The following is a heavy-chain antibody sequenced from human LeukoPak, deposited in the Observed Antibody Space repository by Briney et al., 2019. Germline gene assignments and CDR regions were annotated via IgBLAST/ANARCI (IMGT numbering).Heavy chain of an antibody. J-gene: IGHJ4*02. V-gene: IGHV5-51*01. D-gene: IGHD4-17*01. CDR2: IYPGDSDT. CDR1: GYSFTSYW. Sequence: ASVKVSCKVSGYSFTSYWIGWVRQMPGKGLEWMGIIYPGDSDTRYSPSFQGQVTISADKSISTAYLQWSSLKASDTAMYYCARHDGTTVTATSEYYFDYWGQGTLVTVSS. CDR3: ARHDGTTVTATSEYYFDY.